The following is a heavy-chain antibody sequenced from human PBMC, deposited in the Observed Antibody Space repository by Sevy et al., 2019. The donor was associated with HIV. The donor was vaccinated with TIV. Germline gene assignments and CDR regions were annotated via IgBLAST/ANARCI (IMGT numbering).Heavy chain of an antibody. J-gene: IGHJ4*02. V-gene: IGHV3-73*01. Sequence: GGSLRLSCAVSGFTFSGSAMDWVRHTSGKGLEWLGRIRNQANNYTTTYAASAKGRFVISRDDSKNTAYLHMSNLKSEDTAVYYCTSGIAVVGTVYFDYWGRGTLVTVSS. CDR3: TSGIAVVGTVYFDY. CDR1: GFTFSGSA. CDR2: IRNQANNYTT. D-gene: IGHD6-19*01.